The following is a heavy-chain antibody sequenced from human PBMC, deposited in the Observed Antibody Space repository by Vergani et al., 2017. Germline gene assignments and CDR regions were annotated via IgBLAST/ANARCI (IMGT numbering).Heavy chain of an antibody. D-gene: IGHD4-17*01. CDR2: IYPGDSDT. V-gene: IGHV5-51*03. J-gene: IGHJ5*02. CDR3: ARSGDYGDWGYNWFDP. Sequence: EVQLVQSGAEVKKPGESLKISCKGSGYSFTSYWIGWVRQMPGKGLEWMGIIYPGDSDTRYSPSLQGQVTISADKSISTAYLQWSSLKASDTAMYYCARSGDYGDWGYNWFDPWGQGTLVTVSS. CDR1: GYSFTSYW.